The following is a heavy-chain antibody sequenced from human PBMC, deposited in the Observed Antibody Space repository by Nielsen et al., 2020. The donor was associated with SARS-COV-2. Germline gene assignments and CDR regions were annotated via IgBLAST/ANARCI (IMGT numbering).Heavy chain of an antibody. CDR2: TYPGDGDT. CDR3: VRTSASYPYWFLNV. V-gene: IGHV5-51*01. D-gene: IGHD2-2*01. Sequence: GESLKISCKASGCVFSGYWIGWVRQMPGKGLEWVAITYPGDGDTRYSPSFQGQVTISVDMSITTAYLRWGSVKASDTAIYFCVRTSASYPYWFLNVWGRGTLVTVSS. J-gene: IGHJ2*01. CDR1: GCVFSGYW.